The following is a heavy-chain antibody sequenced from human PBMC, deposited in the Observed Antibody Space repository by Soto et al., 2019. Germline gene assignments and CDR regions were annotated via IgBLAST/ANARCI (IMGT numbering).Heavy chain of an antibody. Sequence: PGXSLRLSCAASGFTFSSYWLHWFRQAPGKGLLWVSRINSDGSSTSYADSVKGRFTISRDNAKNTLYLQMNSLRAEDTAVYYCARDFTNGPNAFDIWGQGTMVTVSS. J-gene: IGHJ3*02. CDR3: ARDFTNGPNAFDI. CDR2: INSDGSST. V-gene: IGHV3-74*01. D-gene: IGHD2-8*01. CDR1: GFTFSSYW.